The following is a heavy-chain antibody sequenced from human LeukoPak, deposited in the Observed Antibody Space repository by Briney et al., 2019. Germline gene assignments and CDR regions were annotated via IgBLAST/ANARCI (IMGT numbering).Heavy chain of an antibody. J-gene: IGHJ3*02. D-gene: IGHD1-26*01. CDR3: ARVRKWELDDAFDI. V-gene: IGHV4-4*07. CDR1: GGSISSYY. Sequence: SETLSLTCTVSGGSISSYYWSWIRQPAGKGLEWIGRIYTSGSTNYNPSLKSRVAMSVDTSKNQFSLKLSSVTAADTAVYYCARVRKWELDDAFDIWGQGTMVTVSS. CDR2: IYTSGST.